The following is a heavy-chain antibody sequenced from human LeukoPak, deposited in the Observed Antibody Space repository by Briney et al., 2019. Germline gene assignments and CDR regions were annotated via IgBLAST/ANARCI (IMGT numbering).Heavy chain of an antibody. CDR3: AKDRLGGKRDYFYGMDV. D-gene: IGHD1-26*01. CDR2: INWNSGSI. Sequence: GGSLRLSCAASGFTFDDYAMHWVRQAPGKGLEWVSGINWNSGSIGYADSVKGRFTISRDNAKNSLYLQMISLRTEDTALYYCAKDRLGGKRDYFYGMDVWGQGTTVTVSS. V-gene: IGHV3-9*01. CDR1: GFTFDDYA. J-gene: IGHJ6*02.